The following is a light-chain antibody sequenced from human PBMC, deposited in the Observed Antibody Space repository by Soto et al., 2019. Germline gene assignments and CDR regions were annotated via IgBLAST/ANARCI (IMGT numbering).Light chain of an antibody. CDR2: GAS. Sequence: EIVLTQSPGTLALFSGGRATLPCRASQSVRGNLAWYQQKPGQSPRLLIYGASSRATGIPARFSGSGSGTDFTLTISRLEPEDFAVYYCQQYGSSPRTFGQGTKVDIK. CDR1: QSVRGN. V-gene: IGKV3-20*01. CDR3: QQYGSSPRT. J-gene: IGKJ1*01.